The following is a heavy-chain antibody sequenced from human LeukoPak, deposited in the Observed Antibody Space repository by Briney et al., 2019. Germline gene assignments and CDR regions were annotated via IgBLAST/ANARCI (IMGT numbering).Heavy chain of an antibody. Sequence: WGSLRLSCAASGFTFSSYAMSWVRQAPGKGLEWVSAISGNGGSTYYADSVKGRFTISRDNSKNTLYLQMNSLRAEDTAVYYCAKDQGGSGGTDYWGQGTLVTVSS. CDR1: GFTFSSYA. CDR3: AKDQGGSGGTDY. J-gene: IGHJ4*02. CDR2: ISGNGGST. D-gene: IGHD2-15*01. V-gene: IGHV3-23*01.